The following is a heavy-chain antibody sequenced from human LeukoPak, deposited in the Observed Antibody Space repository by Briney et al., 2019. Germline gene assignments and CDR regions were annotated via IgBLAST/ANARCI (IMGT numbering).Heavy chain of an antibody. Sequence: SVKVSCKASGDTFSSYAISWVRQAPGQGLEWMGRIIPILGIANYAQKFQGRVTITADKSTSTAYMELSSLRSEDTAVYYCARGRIAVAGTVPFDYWGQGTLVTVSS. CDR1: GDTFSSYA. CDR2: IIPILGIA. CDR3: ARGRIAVAGTVPFDY. J-gene: IGHJ4*02. V-gene: IGHV1-69*04. D-gene: IGHD6-19*01.